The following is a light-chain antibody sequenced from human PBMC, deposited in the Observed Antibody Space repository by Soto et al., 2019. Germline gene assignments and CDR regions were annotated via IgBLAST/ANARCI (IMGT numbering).Light chain of an antibody. CDR2: GAS. CDR3: QQYGSSPYT. CDR1: QSVSSNY. V-gene: IGKV3-20*01. J-gene: IGKJ2*01. Sequence: EIVLTQSPGTLSLSPGERATLSCRASQSVSSNYLAWYQQKPGQAPRLLIYGASSRATGIPDRFSGSGSGTDFTLTISRLESEDFAVYYCQQYGSSPYTFGQGAKLEIK.